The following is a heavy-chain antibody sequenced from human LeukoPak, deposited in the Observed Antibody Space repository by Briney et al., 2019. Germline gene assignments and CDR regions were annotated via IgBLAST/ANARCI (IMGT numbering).Heavy chain of an antibody. Sequence: GGSLRLSCAASGFTFSGYAMHWVRQAPGKGLEWVTVISYDGSNKYYADSVKGRFTISRDNSKNTLYLQMNSLRAEDTAVYYCAKDQARRYYYYYMDVWGKGTTVTVSS. CDR2: ISYDGSNK. CDR1: GFTFSGYA. CDR3: AKDQARRYYYYYMDV. J-gene: IGHJ6*03. V-gene: IGHV3-30-3*01.